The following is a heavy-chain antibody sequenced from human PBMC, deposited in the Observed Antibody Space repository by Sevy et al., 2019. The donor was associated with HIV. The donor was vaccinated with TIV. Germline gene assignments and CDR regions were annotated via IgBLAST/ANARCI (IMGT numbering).Heavy chain of an antibody. J-gene: IGHJ4*02. CDR1: GYTFASEG. V-gene: IGHV1-18*01. D-gene: IGHD3-10*01. CDR2: IGAYNGNR. Sequence: ASVKVSCRASGYTFASEGISWVRQAPGQGLEWMEWIGAYNGNRNSAQKFQARVTMTIDTSTSTAFMELRSLRSDDTAVYYCARVPTYYYGSATYFESWGQGTLVTVSS. CDR3: ARVPTYYYGSATYFES.